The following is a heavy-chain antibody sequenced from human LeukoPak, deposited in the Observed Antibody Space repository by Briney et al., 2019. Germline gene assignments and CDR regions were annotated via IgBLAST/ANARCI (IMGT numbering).Heavy chain of an antibody. CDR1: GFTFSSYE. Sequence: GGSLRLSCAASGFTFSSYEMNWVRQAPGKGLGWVSYISSSGSTKDYADSVKGRFTISRDNAKNSLYLQMNSLRAEDTGVYYCARELERSGFDPWGQGTLVTVSS. J-gene: IGHJ5*02. CDR3: ARELERSGFDP. D-gene: IGHD6-19*01. CDR2: ISSSGSTK. V-gene: IGHV3-48*03.